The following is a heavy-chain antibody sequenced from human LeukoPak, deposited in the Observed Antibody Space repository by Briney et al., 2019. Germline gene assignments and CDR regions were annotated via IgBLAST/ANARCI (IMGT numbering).Heavy chain of an antibody. CDR1: GFTFSSYA. J-gene: IGHJ4*02. V-gene: IGHV3-23*01. Sequence: SGGSLRLSCAASGFTFSSYAMSWVRQAPGKGLEWVSAISGSGGSTYYADSVKGRFTISRDNSKNTLYLQMNSLRAEDTAVYYCAKGEYYYDSSGYPSDYWGQGTLVIVSS. CDR2: ISGSGGST. D-gene: IGHD3-22*01. CDR3: AKGEYYYDSSGYPSDY.